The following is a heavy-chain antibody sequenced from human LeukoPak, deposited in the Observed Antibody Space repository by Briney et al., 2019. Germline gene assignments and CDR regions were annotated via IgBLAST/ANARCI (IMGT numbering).Heavy chain of an antibody. CDR1: GFTFRSYW. V-gene: IGHV3-7*01. J-gene: IGHJ4*02. Sequence: GGSLRLSCAASGFTFRSYWMSWVRQAPGKGLEWVANINQDGSVKYYVDPVKGRFTISRDNAKNSLYVEMNSLRDEDTAVYYCARVGYSGWNLEYWGQGTLVTVSS. CDR2: INQDGSVK. CDR3: ARVGYSGWNLEY. D-gene: IGHD5-12*01.